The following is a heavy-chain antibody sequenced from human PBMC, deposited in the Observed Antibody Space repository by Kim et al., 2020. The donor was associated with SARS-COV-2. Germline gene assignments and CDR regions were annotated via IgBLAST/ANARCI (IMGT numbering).Heavy chain of an antibody. CDR1: GGSISSSSYY. D-gene: IGHD3-10*01. CDR2: IYYSGST. V-gene: IGHV4-39*01. J-gene: IGHJ3*02. Sequence: SETLSLTCTVSGGSISSSSYYWGWIRQPPGKGLEWIGSIYYSGSTYYNPSLKSRVTISVDTSKNQFSLKLSSVTAADTAVYYCAGQTKMVRGSGAFDIWGQGTMVTVSS. CDR3: AGQTKMVRGSGAFDI.